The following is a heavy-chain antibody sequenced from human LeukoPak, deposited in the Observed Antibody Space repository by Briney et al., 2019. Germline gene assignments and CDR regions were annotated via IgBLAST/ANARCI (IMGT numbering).Heavy chain of an antibody. J-gene: IGHJ6*03. Sequence: SETLSLTCTVSGGSISSYYWSWIRQPAGKGLEWIGRIYTSGSTNYNPSLKSRVTMSVDTSKNQFSLKLSSVTAADTAVYYCARGVITIVRGVIGYYYYYMDVWGKGTTVTVSS. V-gene: IGHV4-4*07. D-gene: IGHD3-10*01. CDR1: GGSISSYY. CDR2: IYTSGST. CDR3: ARGVITIVRGVIGYYYYYMDV.